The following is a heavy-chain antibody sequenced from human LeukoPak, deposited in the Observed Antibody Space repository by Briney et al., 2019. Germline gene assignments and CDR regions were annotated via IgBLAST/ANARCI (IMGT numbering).Heavy chain of an antibody. D-gene: IGHD5-24*01. CDR1: GGSISSYY. Sequence: SETLSLTCNVSGGSISSYYWSWIRQPAGQGLEWIGRIYTSGSTNYNPSLKSRVTMSVDTSKNQFSLKLSDVAAADTGVYYCARDRDVYYYYYMDVWGKGTTVTVSS. CDR3: ARDRDVYYYYYMDV. CDR2: IYTSGST. V-gene: IGHV4-4*07. J-gene: IGHJ6*03.